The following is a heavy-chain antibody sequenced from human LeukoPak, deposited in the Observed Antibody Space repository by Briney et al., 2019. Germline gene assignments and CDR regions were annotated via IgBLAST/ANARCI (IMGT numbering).Heavy chain of an antibody. Sequence: SQTLSLTCTVSGGSISSYYWSWIRQPPGKELEWIGYIYYSGSTNYSPSLKSRVTISVDTSKNQFSLKLSSVTAADTAVYYCARYGLIRGFEYWGQGTLVTVSS. V-gene: IGHV4-59*01. CDR2: IYYSGST. J-gene: IGHJ4*02. D-gene: IGHD3-16*01. CDR1: GGSISSYY. CDR3: ARYGLIRGFEY.